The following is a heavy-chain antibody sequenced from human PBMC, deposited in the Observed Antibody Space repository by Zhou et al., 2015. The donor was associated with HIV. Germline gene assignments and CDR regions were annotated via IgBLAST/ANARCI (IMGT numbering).Heavy chain of an antibody. D-gene: IGHD6-19*01. Sequence: QVHLLQSGAEVKKPGASVKVSCKASGYTFTTYGISWVRQAPGQGLEWMGWISAHYGSTKYAQNLQTRVTMTTDTSTTTAYMELRSLTSDDTAVYYCARGDAAVAGMLDYWGQGTLGQRLL. CDR3: ARGDAAVAGMLDY. V-gene: IGHV1-18*01. J-gene: IGHJ4*02. CDR1: GYTFTTYG. CDR2: ISAHYGST.